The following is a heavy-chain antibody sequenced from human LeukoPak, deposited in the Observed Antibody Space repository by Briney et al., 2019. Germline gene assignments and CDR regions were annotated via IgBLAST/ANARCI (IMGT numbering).Heavy chain of an antibody. Sequence: GGSLRLSCAASGFPFSSYWMRWVRQVPGKGLLWVSRINSDGSATIYADSVRGRFTISRDNAKNTLYLRMSGLRVDDTAVYHCASDSPYYGMDVWGQGTTVTVSS. CDR3: ASDSPYYGMDV. V-gene: IGHV3-74*01. J-gene: IGHJ6*02. CDR2: INSDGSAT. CDR1: GFPFSSYW.